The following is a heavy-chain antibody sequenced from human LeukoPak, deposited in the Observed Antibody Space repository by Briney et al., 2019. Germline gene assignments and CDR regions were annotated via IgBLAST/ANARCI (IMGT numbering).Heavy chain of an antibody. CDR2: ISYDGSNK. D-gene: IGHD6-13*01. Sequence: PGRSLRLSCAAPGFTFSSYGMHWVRQAPGKGLEWVAVISYDGSNKYYADSVKGRFTISRDNSKNTLYLQMNSLRAEDTAVYYCAKELVYSSSWFPRQYGMDVWGQGTTVTVSS. V-gene: IGHV3-30*18. CDR3: AKELVYSSSWFPRQYGMDV. J-gene: IGHJ6*02. CDR1: GFTFSSYG.